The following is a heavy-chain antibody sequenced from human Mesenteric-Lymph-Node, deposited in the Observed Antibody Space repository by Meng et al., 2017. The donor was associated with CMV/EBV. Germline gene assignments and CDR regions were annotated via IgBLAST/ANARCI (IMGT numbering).Heavy chain of an antibody. CDR1: GFSFSDYY. CDR2: ISSSGSTR. J-gene: IGHJ6*02. V-gene: IGHV3-11*01. Sequence: GESLKISCVGSGFSFSDYYMRWIRQAPGKGLEWLSYISSSGSTRYYADSVKGRFTISRDNAKNSLYLQMSSLGAEDTAVYYCARAKQLDHYYYYGLDVWGQGTTVTVSS. CDR3: ARAKQLDHYYYYGLDV. D-gene: IGHD6-6*01.